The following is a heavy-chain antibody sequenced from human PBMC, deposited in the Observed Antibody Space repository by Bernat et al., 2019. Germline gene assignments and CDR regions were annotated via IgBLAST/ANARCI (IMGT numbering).Heavy chain of an antibody. CDR1: GFTFSTYW. CDR2: INDDGSTT. CDR3: ARVPTAGYHFDY. D-gene: IGHD6-25*01. V-gene: IGHV3-74*01. Sequence: EVQLVESGGGLVQPGGSLRLSCAASGFTFSTYWMHWVRQAPGKGLVWVSRINDDGSTTDYADSVKGRFTIARDSAKNTLYLHMNSLRAEDTAVYYCARVPTAGYHFDYWGQGTLVTVSS. J-gene: IGHJ4*02.